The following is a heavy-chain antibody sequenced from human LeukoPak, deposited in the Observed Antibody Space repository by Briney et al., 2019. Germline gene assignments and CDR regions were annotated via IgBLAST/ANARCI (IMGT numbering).Heavy chain of an antibody. D-gene: IGHD5-12*01. V-gene: IGHV1-2*02. CDR2: INPNSGGT. CDR1: GYTFTGYY. J-gene: IGHJ4*02. CDR3: ARVSKRWLQFDY. Sequence: ASVKVSCKASGYTFTGYYMHWVRQAPGQGLEWMGWINPNSGGTNYAQKFQGRVTMTRDTSISTAYMELSRLISDDTAVYYCARVSKRWLQFDYWGQGTLVTVSS.